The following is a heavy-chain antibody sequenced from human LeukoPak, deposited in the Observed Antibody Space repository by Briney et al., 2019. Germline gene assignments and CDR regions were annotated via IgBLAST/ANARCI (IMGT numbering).Heavy chain of an antibody. CDR1: GGSFSGFY. CDR3: ARAGNYDILTGYSLFAFDI. J-gene: IGHJ3*02. D-gene: IGHD3-9*01. CDR2: IYYSGST. Sequence: PSETLSLTCAVYGGSFSGFYWNWIRQPPGKGLEWIGYIYYSGSTYYNPSLKSRVTISVDTSKNQFSLKLSSVTAADTAVYYCARAGNYDILTGYSLFAFDIWGQGTMVTVSS. V-gene: IGHV4-30-4*08.